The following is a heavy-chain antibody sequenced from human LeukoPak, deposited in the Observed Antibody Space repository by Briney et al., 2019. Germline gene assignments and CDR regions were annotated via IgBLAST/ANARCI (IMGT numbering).Heavy chain of an antibody. Sequence: ASVKVSCKASGYTFTDYYMHWVRQAPGQGLEWMGWVIPSSGGTTYAEKFQDRVAMTRDTSISTAYMELTRLTSDGTAVYYCAPFNHDQNMFDQWGQGTLVTVSS. CDR2: VIPSSGGT. V-gene: IGHV1-2*02. CDR1: GYTFTDYY. D-gene: IGHD2/OR15-2a*01. CDR3: APFNHDQNMFDQ. J-gene: IGHJ4*02.